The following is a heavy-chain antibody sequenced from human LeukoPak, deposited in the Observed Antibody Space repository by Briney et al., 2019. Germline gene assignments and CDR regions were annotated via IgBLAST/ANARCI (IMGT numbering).Heavy chain of an antibody. J-gene: IGHJ4*02. D-gene: IGHD6-13*01. CDR2: ITGGGVST. V-gene: IGHV3-23*01. CDR3: ATSRRGFEY. Sequence: GGSLRLSCAASGFTFSSYAMSWVRQAPGKGLEWVSAITGGGVSTYYADSVKGRFTISRDNSKNTLYVQVNSLRAEDTAVYYCATSRRGFEYWGQGTLATVSS. CDR1: GFTFSSYA.